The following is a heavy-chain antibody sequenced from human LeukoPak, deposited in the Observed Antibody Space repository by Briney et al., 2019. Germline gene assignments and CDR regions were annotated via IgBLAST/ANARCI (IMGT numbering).Heavy chain of an antibody. CDR2: ISAYNGNT. CDR3: ARVLRGLAASNWFDP. V-gene: IGHV1-18*01. D-gene: IGHD3-3*01. CDR1: GYTFTSYG. Sequence: ASVKVSCKASGYTFTSYGISWVRQAPGQGLEWMGWISAYNGNTNYAQKLQGRVTMTTDTSTSTAYMELRSLRSDDAAVYYCARVLRGLAASNWFDPWGQGTLVTVSS. J-gene: IGHJ5*02.